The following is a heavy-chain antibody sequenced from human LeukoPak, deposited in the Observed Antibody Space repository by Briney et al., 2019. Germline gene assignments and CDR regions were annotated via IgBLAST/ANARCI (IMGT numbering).Heavy chain of an antibody. V-gene: IGHV3-74*01. Sequence: PGGSLRLSCAASGFTFISYWMHWVRQAPGKGLVWVSRINGYGSSTDFADSVKGRFTISRDNAKNTLYLQMNSLRAEDTAVYYCARDAPGNTALDYWGQETRVTVSS. J-gene: IGHJ4*02. CDR1: GFTFISYW. CDR2: INGYGSST. CDR3: ARDAPGNTALDY. D-gene: IGHD5-18*01.